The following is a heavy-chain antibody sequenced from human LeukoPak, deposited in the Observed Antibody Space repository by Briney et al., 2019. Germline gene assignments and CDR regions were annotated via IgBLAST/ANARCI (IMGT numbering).Heavy chain of an antibody. CDR3: AIAAAGTHAFDI. D-gene: IGHD6-13*01. J-gene: IGHJ3*02. CDR1: GFSFRNYA. Sequence: PGGSLRLSCAPSGFSFRNYAMIWVRQAPGKGLEWVSAITDSGGDTFHADSVKGRFTISRDNSKNTLYLQMNSLRAEDTAVYYCAIAAAGTHAFDIWGQGTMVTVSS. V-gene: IGHV3-23*01. CDR2: ITDSGGDT.